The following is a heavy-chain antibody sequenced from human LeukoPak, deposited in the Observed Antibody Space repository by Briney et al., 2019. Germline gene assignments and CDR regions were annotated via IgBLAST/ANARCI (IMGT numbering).Heavy chain of an antibody. Sequence: PSETLSLTCTVSGGSISSYYWSWIRQPPGKGLEWIGYIYYSGSTNYNPSLKSRVTISVDTSKNQSSLKLSSVTAADTAVYYCARDGIVGAIVRAFDIWGQGTMVTVSS. CDR3: ARDGIVGAIVRAFDI. CDR1: GGSISSYY. D-gene: IGHD1-26*01. CDR2: IYYSGST. V-gene: IGHV4-59*01. J-gene: IGHJ3*02.